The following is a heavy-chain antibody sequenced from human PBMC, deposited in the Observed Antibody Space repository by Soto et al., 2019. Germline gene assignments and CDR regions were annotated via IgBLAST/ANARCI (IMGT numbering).Heavy chain of an antibody. J-gene: IGHJ6*04. CDR2: IYSSELT. V-gene: IGHV4-30-4*01. CDR3: AIEAMRDLWSHGMHG. CDR1: GGSIRSSDYC. Sequence: PSETLSLTCTVSGGSIRSSDYCWSWVRQPPGSGLEWIGSIYSSELTYYNPSLQSRVTISVDTSKQQFSLKLSSMTAADTAVYYWAIEAMRDLWSHGMHGWGKRTTVTVSS. D-gene: IGHD3-3*01.